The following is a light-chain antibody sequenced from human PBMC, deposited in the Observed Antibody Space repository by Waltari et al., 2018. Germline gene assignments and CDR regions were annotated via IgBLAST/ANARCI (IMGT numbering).Light chain of an antibody. CDR3: QQRSKSFT. V-gene: IGKV3-11*01. CDR1: QSISSY. J-gene: IGKJ3*01. CDR2: DAS. Sequence: IVLKQSLATLSLSPWARATLSSRPSQSISSYLTWYQQKPGQAPRLLIYDASTRATGIPARFSGSGSVTDFTLTISSLEPEDFAIYYCQQRSKSFTFGPGTKVDMK.